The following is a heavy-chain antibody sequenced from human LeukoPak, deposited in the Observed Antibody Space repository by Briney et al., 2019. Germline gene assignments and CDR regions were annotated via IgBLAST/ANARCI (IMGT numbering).Heavy chain of an antibody. CDR2: IYSGGST. V-gene: IGHV3-66*01. CDR1: EFSVGSNY. D-gene: IGHD6-19*01. J-gene: IGHJ4*02. CDR3: ARGSVVAGTDY. Sequence: GGSLRLSCAASEFSVGSNYMTWVRQAPGKGLEWFSLIYSGGSTYYADSVKGRFTISRDNAKNSLYLQMNSLRAEDTAVYYCARGSVVAGTDYWGQGTLVTVSS.